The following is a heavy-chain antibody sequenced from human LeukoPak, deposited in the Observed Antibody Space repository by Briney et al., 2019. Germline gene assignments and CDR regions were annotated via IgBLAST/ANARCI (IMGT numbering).Heavy chain of an antibody. J-gene: IGHJ6*03. Sequence: SETLSLTCTASGGSISSYYWSWIRQPPGKGLQWIGYIYYSGSTNYNPSLKSRVTISVDTSKNQFSLKLSSVTAADTAVYYCATYGSGTDYYYYYYMDVWGKGTTVTVSS. CDR3: ATYGSGTDYYYYYYMDV. V-gene: IGHV4-59*01. CDR1: GGSISSYY. CDR2: IYYSGST. D-gene: IGHD3-10*01.